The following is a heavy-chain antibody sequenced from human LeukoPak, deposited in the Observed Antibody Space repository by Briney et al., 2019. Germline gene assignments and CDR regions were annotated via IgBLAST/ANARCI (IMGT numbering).Heavy chain of an antibody. Sequence: GGSLRLSCVGSGFTFSNNPLSWVRQAPGKGLEWVSAISGSGGDTYYADSVRGRFTISRDNSKNTLFLQMNTLRADDTAVYYCATTKQARRYFDYWGQGTLVTVSS. D-gene: IGHD1-1*01. J-gene: IGHJ4*02. V-gene: IGHV3-23*01. CDR1: GFTFSNNP. CDR3: ATTKQARRYFDY. CDR2: ISGSGGDT.